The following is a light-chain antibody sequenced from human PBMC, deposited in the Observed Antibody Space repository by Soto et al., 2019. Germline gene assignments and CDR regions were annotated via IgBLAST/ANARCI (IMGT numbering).Light chain of an antibody. CDR1: QSVSSTF. Sequence: EIVLTQSPGTLSLSPGERATLSCRASQSVSSTFLAWYQQKPGQAPRVLIYGSSARAAGIPARFSGSGSGTDFTITISRLEPEDFAVYYCQQYDSSRTFGQGTKVEMK. CDR2: GSS. CDR3: QQYDSSRT. V-gene: IGKV3-20*01. J-gene: IGKJ1*01.